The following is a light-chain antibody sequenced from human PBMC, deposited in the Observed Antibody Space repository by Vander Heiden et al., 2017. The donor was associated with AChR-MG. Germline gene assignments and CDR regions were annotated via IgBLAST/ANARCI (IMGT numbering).Light chain of an antibody. CDR2: DVR. Sequence: QSALTQPASVSGSPGQSITISCTGTTSDVGGYPYVSWYQQHPGKAPKLNIDDVRGRASGVSDRVSGSESGNTASLTSSGVQDEDEADYYCTAYTSSSTYVFGLGTRVIVL. V-gene: IGLV2-14*03. CDR1: TSDVGGYPY. CDR3: TAYTSSSTYV. J-gene: IGLJ1*01.